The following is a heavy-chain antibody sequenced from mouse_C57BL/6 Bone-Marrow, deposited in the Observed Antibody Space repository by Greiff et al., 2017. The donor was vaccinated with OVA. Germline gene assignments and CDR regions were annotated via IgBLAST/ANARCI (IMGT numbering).Heavy chain of an antibody. CDR2: INPNNGGT. CDR3: ARSQLRPNYFDY. D-gene: IGHD3-2*02. CDR1: GYTFTDYN. J-gene: IGHJ2*01. V-gene: IGHV1-22*01. Sequence: VHVKQSGPELVKPGASVKMSCKASGYTFTDYNMHWVKQSHGKSLEWIGYINPNNGGTSYNQKFKGKATLTVNKSSSTAYMELRSLTSEDSAVYYCARSQLRPNYFDYWGQGTTLTVSS.